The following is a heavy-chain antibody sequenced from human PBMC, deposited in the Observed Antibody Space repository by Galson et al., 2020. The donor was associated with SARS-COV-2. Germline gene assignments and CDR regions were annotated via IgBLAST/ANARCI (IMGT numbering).Heavy chain of an antibody. J-gene: IGHJ4*02. CDR3: VTVRASGGLY. Sequence: GGSLRLSCAASGFSFSSAWMDWVRQAPGKGPEWVGRIKSQTGGGATDYAPPVKGRFTISRDESQEALYLQMNSLKIEDTAVYFCVTVRASGGLYWGRGALVTVSS. D-gene: IGHD6-19*01. V-gene: IGHV3-15*01. CDR1: GFSFSSAW. CDR2: IKSQTGGGAT.